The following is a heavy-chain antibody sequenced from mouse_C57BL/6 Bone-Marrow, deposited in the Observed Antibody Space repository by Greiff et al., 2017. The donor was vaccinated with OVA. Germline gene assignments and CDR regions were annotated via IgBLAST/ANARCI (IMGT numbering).Heavy chain of an antibody. CDR1: GYAFSSSW. D-gene: IGHD1-1*01. Sequence: VQLQQSGPELVKPGASVKISCKASGYAFSSSWMNWVKQRPGKGLEWIGRIYPGDGDTNYNGKFKGKATLTADKSSSTAYMQLSSLTSEDSAVYFCARSGVYGSSLAWFAYWGQGTLVTVSA. J-gene: IGHJ3*01. V-gene: IGHV1-82*01. CDR3: ARSGVYGSSLAWFAY. CDR2: IYPGDGDT.